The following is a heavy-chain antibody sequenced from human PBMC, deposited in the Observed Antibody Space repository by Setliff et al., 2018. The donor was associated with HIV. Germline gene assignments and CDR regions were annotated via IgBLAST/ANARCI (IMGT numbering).Heavy chain of an antibody. CDR3: AKALPPFGDYGGPDAFDL. D-gene: IGHD4-17*01. V-gene: IGHV4-34*01. CDR1: GGSFSDNY. CDR2: INHSGRT. J-gene: IGHJ3*01. Sequence: SETLSLTCAVYGGSFSDNYWSWIRQSPGKGLEWIGEINHSGRTKYSPSLRSRVSISVDTSKTQFSLKLSSVTAADTAVYYCAKALPPFGDYGGPDAFDLWGQGTMVTVSS.